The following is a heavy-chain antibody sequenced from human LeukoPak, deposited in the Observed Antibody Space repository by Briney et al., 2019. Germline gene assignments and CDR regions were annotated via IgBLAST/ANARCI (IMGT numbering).Heavy chain of an antibody. V-gene: IGHV3-11*01. CDR1: GFTFSDYY. CDR2: ISSGGRTI. J-gene: IGHJ4*02. CDR3: ARVGDGSGYLDY. Sequence: GGSLRLSCAASGFTFSDYYMSWIRQAPGKGLGWVSYISSGGRTIYYADSVKGRFTVSRDNAKNSLYLQMNSLRAEDTAVYYCARVGDGSGYLDYWGQGTLVTVSS. D-gene: IGHD3-22*01.